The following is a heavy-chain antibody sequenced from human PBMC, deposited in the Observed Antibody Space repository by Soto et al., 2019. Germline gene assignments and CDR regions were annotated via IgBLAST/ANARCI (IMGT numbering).Heavy chain of an antibody. CDR2: IYYSGST. V-gene: IGHV4-59*08. D-gene: IGHD4-4*01. CDR1: GGSVSSYC. CDR3: ARHSNRNYGLYYFDY. J-gene: IGHJ4*02. Sequence: LEILSLTCTVSGGSVSSYCWSWIRQPPGKGLEWIGYIYYSGSTKYNPSLKSRVTMSVDTSNNQFSLKVSSVTAADTAVYYCARHSNRNYGLYYFDYWGLGALVTVSS.